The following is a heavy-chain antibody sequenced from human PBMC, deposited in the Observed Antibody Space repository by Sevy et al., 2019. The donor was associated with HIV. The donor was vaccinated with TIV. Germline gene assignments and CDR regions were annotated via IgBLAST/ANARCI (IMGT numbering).Heavy chain of an antibody. D-gene: IGHD4-17*01. V-gene: IGHV3-33*01. J-gene: IGHJ4*01. Sequence: GGSLRLSCAASGFTFSSFGMHWVRQAPGKGLEWLAVIWFDGSNTYYSDSVKGRFTNSRYIAKNTLHLQMNSLRAEDTAVYYCARDLEFYDYGDYGPAFMPDFWGHGTLVTVSS. CDR2: IWFDGSNT. CDR1: GFTFSSFG. CDR3: ARDLEFYDYGDYGPAFMPDF.